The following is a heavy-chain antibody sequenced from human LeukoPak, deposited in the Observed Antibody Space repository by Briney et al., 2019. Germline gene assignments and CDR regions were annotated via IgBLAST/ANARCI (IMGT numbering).Heavy chain of an antibody. CDR3: ARGLPAATHYYYYYMDV. CDR2: MNPNSGNT. Sequence: ASVKVSCKASGYTFTSYDINWVPQATGQGLEWMGWMNPNSGNTGYAQKFQCRVTITRNTSISTAYMELSSMRSEDTAVYYCARGLPAATHYYYYYMDVWGKGTTVTVSS. V-gene: IGHV1-8*03. J-gene: IGHJ6*03. CDR1: GYTFTSYD. D-gene: IGHD2-2*01.